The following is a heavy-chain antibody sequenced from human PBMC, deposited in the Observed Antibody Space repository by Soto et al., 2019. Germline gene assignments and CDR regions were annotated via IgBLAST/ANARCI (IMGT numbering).Heavy chain of an antibody. J-gene: IGHJ4*02. Sequence: QVQLQQWGAGLLKPSETLSLTCAVYAGSFSGYYWSWIRQPPGKGLEWIGEINHSGSTNYNPSLKSRVTISVDTSKNQFSLKLSSVTAADTAVYYCARWGSCWYYFDYWGQGTLVTVSS. CDR2: INHSGST. CDR1: AGSFSGYY. V-gene: IGHV4-34*01. CDR3: ARWGSCWYYFDY. D-gene: IGHD6-19*01.